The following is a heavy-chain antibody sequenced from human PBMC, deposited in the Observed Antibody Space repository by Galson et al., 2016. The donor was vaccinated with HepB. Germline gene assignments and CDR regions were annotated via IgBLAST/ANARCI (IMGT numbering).Heavy chain of an antibody. CDR3: AKDLPPDTGMGGFDY. D-gene: IGHD5-18*01. CDR2: ISYDGSNK. CDR1: GFTFSDYH. V-gene: IGHV3-30*18. Sequence: SLRLSCAASGFTFSDYHMHWVRQAPGRGLEWVAVISYDGSNKYYANSVKGRFTISRDNSKNTLYLQMNSLRAEDTALYYCAKDLPPDTGMGGFDYWGQGTLVTVAS. J-gene: IGHJ4*02.